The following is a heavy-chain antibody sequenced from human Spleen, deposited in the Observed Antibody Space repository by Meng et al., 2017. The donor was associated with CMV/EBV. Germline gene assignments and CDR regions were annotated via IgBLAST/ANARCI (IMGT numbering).Heavy chain of an antibody. CDR2: INPTGGST. CDR1: GYTFTTYF. J-gene: IGHJ6*02. D-gene: IGHD3-10*01. CDR3: ARGHYFGSGTYYEHDYYSYGMDV. V-gene: IGHV1-46*01. Sequence: ASEQVSCQASGYTFTTYFMHWVRQAPGQGLEWMGIINPTGGSTTYAQWFQGRVTMTRDKSTSTVYMAVSRLRSEDTAVYYCARGHYFGSGTYYEHDYYSYGMDVWGQGTTVTVSS.